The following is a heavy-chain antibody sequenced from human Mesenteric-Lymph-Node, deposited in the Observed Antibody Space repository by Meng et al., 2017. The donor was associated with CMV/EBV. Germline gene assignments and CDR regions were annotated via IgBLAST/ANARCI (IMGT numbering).Heavy chain of an antibody. Sequence: GESLKISCAASGFMFSDHYMDWVRQAPGKGLEWVGRIKIQVNSYTTEYAASVKGRFTISRDDSKNSLYLQMNSLKTEDTAVYYCAKNLKYYYDSSAHYPSAWWGQGTLVTVSS. J-gene: IGHJ4*02. V-gene: IGHV3-72*01. D-gene: IGHD3-22*01. CDR1: GFMFSDHY. CDR3: AKNLKYYYDSSAHYPSAW. CDR2: IKIQVNSYTT.